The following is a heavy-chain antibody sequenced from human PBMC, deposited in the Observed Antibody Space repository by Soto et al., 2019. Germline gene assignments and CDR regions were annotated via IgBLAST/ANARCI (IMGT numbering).Heavy chain of an antibody. CDR3: AKGHSDYQGDYNYYGMDV. J-gene: IGHJ6*02. Sequence: GSLRLSCAASGFPFSSYAISWVRQAPGKGLEWVAASTGAGGSTYKVDSEKGRFTISRDNSKKTVYLQLDGLRAEDTAIYYCAKGHSDYQGDYNYYGMDVWGQGATVTVS. V-gene: IGHV3-23*01. CDR1: GFPFSSYA. CDR2: STGAGGST. D-gene: IGHD4-4*01.